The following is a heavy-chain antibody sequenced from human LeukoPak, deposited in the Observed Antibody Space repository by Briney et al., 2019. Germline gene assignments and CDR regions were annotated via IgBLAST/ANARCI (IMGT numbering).Heavy chain of an antibody. CDR2: IKQGGSEK. J-gene: IGHJ6*02. V-gene: IGHV3-7*01. Sequence: GGSLRLSCEASGFMFSSYWMNWVRQAPGKGLEWVANIKQGGSEKYYVDSVKGRFSISRDNAKSSPFLQMNSLRADDTAVYYCARGNMVIAAGGMDVWGQGTTVTVSS. CDR1: GFMFSSYW. D-gene: IGHD6-13*01. CDR3: ARGNMVIAAGGMDV.